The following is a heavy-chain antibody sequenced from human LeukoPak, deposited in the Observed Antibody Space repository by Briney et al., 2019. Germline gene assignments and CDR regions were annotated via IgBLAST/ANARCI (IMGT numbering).Heavy chain of an antibody. V-gene: IGHV3-23*01. D-gene: IGHD6-19*01. J-gene: IGHJ4*02. CDR1: GFTFSSYA. Sequence: GGSLRLSCAASGFTFSSYAMSWVRQAPGKGLEWVSAISGSGGSTYYADSVKGRFTISRDNSKNTLYLQMNSLRAEDTAVYYCAKDRRIAVAGYFDYWGQGTMATVSP. CDR2: ISGSGGST. CDR3: AKDRRIAVAGYFDY.